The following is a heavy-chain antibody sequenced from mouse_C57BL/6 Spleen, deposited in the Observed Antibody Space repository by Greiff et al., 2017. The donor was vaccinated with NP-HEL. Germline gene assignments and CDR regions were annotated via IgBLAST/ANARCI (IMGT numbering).Heavy chain of an antibody. CDR2: IYPSDSET. V-gene: IGHV1-61*01. CDR3: ARNYYGFDY. D-gene: IGHD1-1*01. J-gene: IGHJ2*01. Sequence: VQLQQSGAELVRPGSSVKLSCKASGYTFTSYWMEWVKQRPGQGLEWIGNIYPSDSETHYNQKFKDKAKLTVDKSSSTAYMQLSSLTSEDSAVYYCARNYYGFDYWGQGTTLTVSS. CDR1: GYTFTSYW.